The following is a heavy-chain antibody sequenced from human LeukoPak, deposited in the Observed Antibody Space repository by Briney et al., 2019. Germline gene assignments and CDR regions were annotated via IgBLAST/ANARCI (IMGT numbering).Heavy chain of an antibody. V-gene: IGHV3-23*01. CDR3: ARGSTMIVVVISTFDY. CDR1: GFTFSSYA. D-gene: IGHD3-22*01. J-gene: IGHJ4*02. Sequence: GGSLRLSCAASGFTFSSYAMSWVRQAPGKGLEWVSAISGSGGSTYYADSVKGRFTISRDNSKNTLYLQMNSLRAEDTAVYYCARGSTMIVVVISTFDYWGQGTLVTVSS. CDR2: ISGSGGST.